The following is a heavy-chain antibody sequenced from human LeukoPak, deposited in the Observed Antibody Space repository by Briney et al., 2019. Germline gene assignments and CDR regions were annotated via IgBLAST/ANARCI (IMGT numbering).Heavy chain of an antibody. CDR3: ARRGGNYYYYNMDV. V-gene: IGHV5-51*01. CDR2: IYPDDSDT. Sequence: GESLKISCKGSGYTFTIYWIAWVRQMPGKGLEWMGIIYPDDSDTRYSPSFQGQVTISADKSITTAYLQWSSLEASDTAMYFRARRGGNYYYYNMDVWGQGTTVTVSS. J-gene: IGHJ6*02. D-gene: IGHD2-15*01. CDR1: GYTFTIYW.